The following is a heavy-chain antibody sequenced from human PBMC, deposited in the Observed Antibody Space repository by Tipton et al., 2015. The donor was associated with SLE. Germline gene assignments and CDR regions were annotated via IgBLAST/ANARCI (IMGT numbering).Heavy chain of an antibody. CDR3: ARERRGDLEWLLSYYYYGMDV. CDR2: INPNSGGT. J-gene: IGHJ6*02. V-gene: IGHV1-2*02. CDR1: GYTFTGYY. D-gene: IGHD3-3*01. Sequence: QSGPEVKKPGASVKVSCKASGYTFTGYYMHWVRQAPGQGLEWMGWINPNSGGTNYAQKFQGRVTMTRDTSISTAYMELSRLRSDDTAVYYCARERRGDLEWLLSYYYYGMDVWGQGTTVTVSS.